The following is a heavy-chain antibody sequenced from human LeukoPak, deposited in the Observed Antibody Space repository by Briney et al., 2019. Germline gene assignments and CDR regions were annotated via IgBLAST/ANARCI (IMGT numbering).Heavy chain of an antibody. D-gene: IGHD2-21*01. Sequence: GGSLRLSCAASGFTFSSHFMSWVRQAPGKGLEWVSTISTGGSTYYADSVKGRFTISRDNSKNTLHLQMNGLRADDTAVYYCAKYCSGGCYSDLDYWGQGTLVTVSS. V-gene: IGHV3-23*01. J-gene: IGHJ4*02. CDR2: ISTGGST. CDR3: AKYCSGGCYSDLDY. CDR1: GFTFSSHF.